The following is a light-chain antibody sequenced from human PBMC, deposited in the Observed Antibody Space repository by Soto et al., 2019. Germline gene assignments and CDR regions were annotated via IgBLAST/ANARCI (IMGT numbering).Light chain of an antibody. CDR2: YDS. Sequence: SYELTQPPSVSVAPGKTARITCGGNNIGSKSVHWYQQKPGQAPVLVIYYDSDRPSGIPERFSGSNSRNTATLTISRVEAGDEADYYCQVWDSSSDHLYVFGTGTKVTVL. CDR3: QVWDSSSDHLYV. V-gene: IGLV3-21*04. J-gene: IGLJ1*01. CDR1: NIGSKS.